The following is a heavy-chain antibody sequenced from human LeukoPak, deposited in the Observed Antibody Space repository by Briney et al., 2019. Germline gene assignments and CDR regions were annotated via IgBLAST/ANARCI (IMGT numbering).Heavy chain of an antibody. CDR1: GFTFSSYS. CDR2: ISSSSSYI. J-gene: IGHJ4*02. CDR3: AGDFVAAAGTEGFDY. D-gene: IGHD6-13*01. V-gene: IGHV3-21*01. Sequence: GGSLRLSCAASGFTFSSYSMNWVRQAPGKGLEWVSSISSSSSYIYYADSVKGRFTISRDNAKNSLYLQMNSLRAEDTAVYYCAGDFVAAAGTEGFDYWGQGTLVTVSS.